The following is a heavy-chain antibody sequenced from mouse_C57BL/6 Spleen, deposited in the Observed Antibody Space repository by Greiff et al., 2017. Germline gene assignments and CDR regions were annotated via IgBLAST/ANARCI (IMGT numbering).Heavy chain of an antibody. Sequence: EVQLQQSGPELVKPGASVKISCKASGYSFTDYNMNWVKQSYGKSLEWIGVINPNYGTTSYNQKFKGKATLTVDQSSSTAYMQLNSLTSEDSAVYYGARSRAYGNYGDYAMDYWGQGTSVTVSS. D-gene: IGHD2-1*01. J-gene: IGHJ4*01. V-gene: IGHV1-39*01. CDR3: ARSRAYGNYGDYAMDY. CDR1: GYSFTDYN. CDR2: INPNYGTT.